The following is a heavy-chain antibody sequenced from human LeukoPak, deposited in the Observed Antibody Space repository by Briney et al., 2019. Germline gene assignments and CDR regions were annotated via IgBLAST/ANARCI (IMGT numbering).Heavy chain of an antibody. CDR3: ARDRDYYDSSFDY. V-gene: IGHV4-31*03. CDR1: GGSISSGGYY. CDR2: IYYSGST. Sequence: SETLSLTCTVSGGSISSGGYYWSWIRQHPGKGLEWIGYIYYSGSTYYNPSLKSRVTISVDTSKNQFSLKLSSVTAADTAVYYCARDRDYYDSSFDYWGQGTLVTVSS. J-gene: IGHJ4*02. D-gene: IGHD3-22*01.